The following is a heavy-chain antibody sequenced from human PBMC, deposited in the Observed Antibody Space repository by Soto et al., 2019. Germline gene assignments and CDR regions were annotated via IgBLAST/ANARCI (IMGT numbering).Heavy chain of an antibody. CDR1: GYSFTSYW. D-gene: IGHD3-3*01. CDR2: IYPGDSDT. J-gene: IGHJ6*02. CDR3: ARLPLGSGIWSGYYHTSYYYYGMDV. V-gene: IGHV5-51*01. Sequence: GESLKISCKGSGYSFTSYWIGWVRQMPGKGLEWMGIIYPGDSDTRYSPSFQGQVTISADKSISTAYLQWSSLKASDTAMYYCARLPLGSGIWSGYYHTSYYYYGMDVWGQGTTVTVPS.